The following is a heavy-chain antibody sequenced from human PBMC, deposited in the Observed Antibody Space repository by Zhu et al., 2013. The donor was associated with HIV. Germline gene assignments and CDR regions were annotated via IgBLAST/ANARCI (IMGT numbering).Heavy chain of an antibody. CDR1: GGSFSHYA. CDR3: VRVGGSYYYLYYMDI. Sequence: QVTVTQSEAVVKKPGSSVRVSCKSTGGSFSHYAMNWVRQAPGQGFEWMGGIIPVFGMVDYAQRFQDRVTITADESTATAYLELSSLRSEDTAVYYCVRVGGSYYYLYYMDIWGKGTTVTVSS. V-gene: IGHV1-69*01. D-gene: IGHD1-26*01. CDR2: IIPVFGMV. J-gene: IGHJ6*03.